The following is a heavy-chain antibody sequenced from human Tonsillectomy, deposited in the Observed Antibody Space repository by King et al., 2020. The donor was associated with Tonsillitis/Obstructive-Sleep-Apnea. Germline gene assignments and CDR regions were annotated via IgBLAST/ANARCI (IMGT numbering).Heavy chain of an antibody. CDR2: ISWNSGSI. J-gene: IGHJ4*02. CDR3: AKDILSSSWKQFDY. Sequence: VQLVESGGGLVQPGRSLRLSCTASGFTFDDYAMHWVRQAPGKGPEWVSAISWNSGSIGYADSVQGRFTISRDNAKNSLYLQMNSLRADDTAFYYCAKDILSSSWKQFDYWGQGTLVTVSS. D-gene: IGHD2-15*01. V-gene: IGHV3-9*01. CDR1: GFTFDDYA.